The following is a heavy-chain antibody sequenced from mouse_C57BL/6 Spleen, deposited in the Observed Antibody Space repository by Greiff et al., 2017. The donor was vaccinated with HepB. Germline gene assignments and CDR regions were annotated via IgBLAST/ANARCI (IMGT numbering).Heavy chain of an antibody. Sequence: EVKVVESEGGLVQPGSSMKLSCTASGFTFSDYYMAWVRPVPEKGLEWVANINHDGSSTYYLGTLKSRFIILRDNAKNILYLQMTSLKYGDTATYYCSRDVTTDYYAMYYWGQGASVTVAS. CDR3: SRDVTTDYYAMYY. D-gene: IGHD2-3*01. V-gene: IGHV5-16*01. CDR2: INHDGSST. CDR1: GFTFSDYY. J-gene: IGHJ4*01.